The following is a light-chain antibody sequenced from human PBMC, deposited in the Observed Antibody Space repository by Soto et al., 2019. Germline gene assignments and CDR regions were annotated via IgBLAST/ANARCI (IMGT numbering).Light chain of an antibody. CDR1: SSDVGGYNY. Sequence: QSALTQPASVSVSPGQSITISCTGTSSDVGGYNYVSWYQQHPGKAPKLMIYEVSNRPSGVSNRFSGSKSGNTASLTISGLQAEDEADYYCSSYTSSSTVFGGGTKLTVL. CDR2: EVS. V-gene: IGLV2-14*01. J-gene: IGLJ2*01. CDR3: SSYTSSSTV.